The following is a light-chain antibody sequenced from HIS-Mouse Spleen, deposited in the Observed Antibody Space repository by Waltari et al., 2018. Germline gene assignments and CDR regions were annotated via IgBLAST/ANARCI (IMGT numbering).Light chain of an antibody. Sequence: SYELTQPPSVSVSPGQTARTTRSGDALPKKYAYWYQQKSGPAPVLVIYEDSKRPSGIPERFSGSSSGTMATLTISGAQVEDEADYYCYSTDSSGNHRVFGGGTKLTVL. J-gene: IGLJ2*01. V-gene: IGLV3-10*01. CDR1: ALPKKY. CDR2: EDS. CDR3: YSTDSSGNHRV.